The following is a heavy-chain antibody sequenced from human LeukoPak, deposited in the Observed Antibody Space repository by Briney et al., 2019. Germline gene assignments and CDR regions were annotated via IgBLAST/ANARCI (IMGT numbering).Heavy chain of an antibody. D-gene: IGHD5-18*01. Sequence: GGSLRLSCAASGFTFDDYTMHWVRQAPGKRLEWVSLISWDGGSTYADSVKGRFTISRDNSKNSLYLQMNSLRTEDTALYYCAKDIGDTAMGSFDYWGQGTLVTVSS. V-gene: IGHV3-43*01. CDR2: ISWDGGST. CDR1: GFTFDDYT. CDR3: AKDIGDTAMGSFDY. J-gene: IGHJ4*02.